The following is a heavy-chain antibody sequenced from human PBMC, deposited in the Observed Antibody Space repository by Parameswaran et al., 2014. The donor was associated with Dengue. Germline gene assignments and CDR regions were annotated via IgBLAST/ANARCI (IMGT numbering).Heavy chain of an antibody. CDR3: ARDVEGYSYGNAFDI. Sequence: WVRQAPGQGLEWMGRIIPILGIANYAQKFQGRVTITADKSTSTAYMELSSLRSEDTAVYYCARDVEGYSYGNAFDIWGQGTMVT. CDR2: IIPILGIA. D-gene: IGHD5-18*01. J-gene: IGHJ3*02. V-gene: IGHV1-69*04.